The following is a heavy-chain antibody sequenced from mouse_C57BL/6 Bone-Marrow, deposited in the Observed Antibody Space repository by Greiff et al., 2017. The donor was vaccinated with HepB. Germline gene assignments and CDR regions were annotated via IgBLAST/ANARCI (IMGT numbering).Heavy chain of an antibody. CDR1: GYTFTSYW. J-gene: IGHJ3*01. D-gene: IGHD2-4*01. V-gene: IGHV1-55*01. CDR3: ARGYDDYDRFAY. Sequence: QVQLQQPGAELVKPGASVKMSCKASGYTFTSYWITWVKQRPGQGLEWIGDIYPGSGSTNYNEKFKSKATLTVDTSSSTAYMQLSSLTSEDSAVYYCARGYDDYDRFAYWGQGTLVTVSA. CDR2: IYPGSGST.